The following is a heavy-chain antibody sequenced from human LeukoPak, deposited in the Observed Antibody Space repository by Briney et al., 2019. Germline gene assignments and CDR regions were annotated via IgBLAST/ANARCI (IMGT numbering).Heavy chain of an antibody. CDR3: ARGAGDYARYYFDD. CDR1: GGSFSGYY. D-gene: IGHD4-17*01. V-gene: IGHV4-34*01. J-gene: IGHJ4*02. CDR2: INHSGST. Sequence: KPSETLSLTCAVYGGSFSGYYWSWIRQPPGKGLEWIGEINHSGSTNYDTSLKSRVTISVDTSKKQFSLKLTSVTAADTAVYYCARGAGDYARYYFDDWGQGTLVTVSS.